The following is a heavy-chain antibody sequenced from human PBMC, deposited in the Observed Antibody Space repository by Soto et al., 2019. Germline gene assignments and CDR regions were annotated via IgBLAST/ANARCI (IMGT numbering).Heavy chain of an antibody. V-gene: IGHV3-53*01. J-gene: IGHJ6*02. Sequence: EAQLVESGGGLIQPGGSLRLSCAASGFTVSDNYITWVRQAPGKGLEWVSLLYSGDRIYYADSVKGRFTISRDTSKTTLYLQMNSLRTEDTAVYYCARSDRDYAYALNVWGQGTTVTVSS. CDR1: GFTVSDNY. CDR2: LYSGDRI. CDR3: ARSDRDYAYALNV. D-gene: IGHD3-16*01.